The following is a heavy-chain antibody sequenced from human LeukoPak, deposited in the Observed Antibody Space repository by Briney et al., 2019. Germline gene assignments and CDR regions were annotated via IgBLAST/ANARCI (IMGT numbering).Heavy chain of an antibody. CDR1: GFTFSSYS. Sequence: GGSLRLSCAASGFTFSSYSMNWVRQAPGKGLEWVSSISSSSSYIYYADSVKGRFTISRDNAKNSLYLQMNSLRAEDTAVYYCAREADSIYDSSYLLGGYFDYWGQGTLVTVSS. CDR2: ISSSSSYI. J-gene: IGHJ4*02. CDR3: AREADSIYDSSYLLGGYFDY. D-gene: IGHD3-22*01. V-gene: IGHV3-21*01.